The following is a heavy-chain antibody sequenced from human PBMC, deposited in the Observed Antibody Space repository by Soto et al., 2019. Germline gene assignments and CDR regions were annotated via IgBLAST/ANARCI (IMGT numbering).Heavy chain of an antibody. Sequence: QVHLVQSGAEVKKPGASVKVSCKASGYTFTSYGITWVRQAPGQGLEWMGWISAHNGNTDYAQKLQGRVIVTRDTSTSTAYMVLRRLISDDTAVNYCARGRYGDYWGQGALVTVSS. CDR2: ISAHNGNT. J-gene: IGHJ4*02. CDR1: GYTFTSYG. V-gene: IGHV1-18*01. CDR3: ARGRYGDY. D-gene: IGHD1-1*01.